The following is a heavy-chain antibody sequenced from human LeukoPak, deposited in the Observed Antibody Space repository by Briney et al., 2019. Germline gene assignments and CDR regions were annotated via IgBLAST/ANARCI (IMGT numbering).Heavy chain of an antibody. V-gene: IGHV4-4*09. CDR3: ARESGASGWYVWFDP. CDR1: GGSISSYY. D-gene: IGHD6-19*01. J-gene: IGHJ5*02. CDR2: IYTSGST. Sequence: PSETLPLTCTVSGGSISSYYWSWIRQPPGKGLEWIGYIYTSGSTNYNPSLKSRVTISVDTSKNQFSLKLSSVTAADTAVYYCARESGASGWYVWFDPWGQGTLVTVSS.